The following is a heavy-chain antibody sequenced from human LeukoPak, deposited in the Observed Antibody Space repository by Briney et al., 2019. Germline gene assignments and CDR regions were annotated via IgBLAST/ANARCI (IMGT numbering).Heavy chain of an antibody. CDR3: AKKAQYNGNYPLDY. D-gene: IGHD1-26*01. CDR2: ISNNGGYT. Sequence: GGSLRLSCAASGFTFSSSAMSWVRQAPGKGLEWVSAISNNGGYTYYADSVKGRFTISRDNSKNTLYLQMNSLRAEDTALYFCAKKAQYNGNYPLDYWGQGTLVTVSS. V-gene: IGHV3-23*01. J-gene: IGHJ4*02. CDR1: GFTFSSSA.